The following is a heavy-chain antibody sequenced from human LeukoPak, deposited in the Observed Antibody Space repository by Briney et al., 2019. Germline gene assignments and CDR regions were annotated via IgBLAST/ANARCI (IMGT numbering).Heavy chain of an antibody. J-gene: IGHJ1*01. Sequence: GESLKISCKGSEYSFTNYWIGWVREMPGKGLEWMGIIYPGDSDTRYSPSFQGQVTISADKSISTAYLQWSSLKASDTAMYFCATYAGSYSKYFQHWGQGTLVTVSS. CDR1: EYSFTNYW. CDR3: ATYAGSYSKYFQH. D-gene: IGHD3-10*01. CDR2: IYPGDSDT. V-gene: IGHV5-51*01.